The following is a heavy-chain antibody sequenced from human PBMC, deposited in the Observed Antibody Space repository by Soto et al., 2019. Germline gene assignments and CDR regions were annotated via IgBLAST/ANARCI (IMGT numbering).Heavy chain of an antibody. CDR2: ISDDGTNK. CDR3: ARDGSYYDGLTEHYFDV. J-gene: IGHJ4*02. D-gene: IGHD3-3*01. CDR1: GFTFSSYA. V-gene: IGHV3-30*14. Sequence: QVQLVASGGGVVQPGRSLRRSCAASGFTFSSYAMHWVRQAPGKGLEWVAVISDDGTNKDYADSVKGRFTISRDKSKSALDLQMDSLRPEDTAVYYCARDGSYYDGLTEHYFDVWGQGTLVSVSA.